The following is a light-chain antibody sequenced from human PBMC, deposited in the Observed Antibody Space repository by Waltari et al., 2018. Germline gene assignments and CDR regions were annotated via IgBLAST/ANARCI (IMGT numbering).Light chain of an antibody. CDR3: QKYNDWPLT. CDR2: YAS. J-gene: IGKJ4*01. Sequence: ETVMMQSPATLSLSPGERATLSCRASQSVGSTLAWYQQKPGQAPRILIHYASTRATDIPDRFSGSWSGTEFTLIISSLDPEDVGVYYCQKYNDWPLTFGGGTKVEIK. CDR1: QSVGST. V-gene: IGKV3D-15*01.